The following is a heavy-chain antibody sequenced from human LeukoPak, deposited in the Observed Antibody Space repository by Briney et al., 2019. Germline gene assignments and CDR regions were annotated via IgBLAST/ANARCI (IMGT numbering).Heavy chain of an antibody. D-gene: IGHD3-10*01. Sequence: GGALSLSCKGSGVTFSDCAVTWFRQPPGKGLEWVGFVRTKTHGGAPETAASVRGRFNVSRDDSAGIAYLQMTSLRTEDTAMYYGARVKFRDYRGYTWFEPWGQGTLVTVSS. J-gene: IGHJ5*02. CDR3: ARVKFRDYRGYTWFEP. CDR1: GVTFSDCA. CDR2: VRTKTHGGAP. V-gene: IGHV3-49*03.